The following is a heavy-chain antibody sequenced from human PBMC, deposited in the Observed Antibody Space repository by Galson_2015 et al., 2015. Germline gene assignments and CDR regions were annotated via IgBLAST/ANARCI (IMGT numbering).Heavy chain of an antibody. V-gene: IGHV4-39*01. CDR1: GGSISSSSYY. J-gene: IGHJ4*02. CDR2: IYYSGST. CDR3: ARQLGFGVVMDYFDY. D-gene: IGHD3-3*01. Sequence: ETLSLTCTVSGGSISSSSYYWGWIRQPPGKGLEWIGTIYYSGSTYYNPSLKSRVTISVDTSKNQFSLKLSSVTAADTAVYYCARQLGFGVVMDYFDYWGQGTLVTVSS.